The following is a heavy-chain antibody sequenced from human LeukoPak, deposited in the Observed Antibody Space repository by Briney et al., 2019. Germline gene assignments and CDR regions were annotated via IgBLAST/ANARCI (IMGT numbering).Heavy chain of an antibody. CDR3: ARATSYYDNSASGY. CDR1: GFTFSSFA. CDR2: ISGSGDNT. D-gene: IGHD3-16*01. Sequence: GGSLRLSCAASGFTFSSFAMHWVRQAPGKGLEWVSDISGSGDNTYYADSVKGRFTISRDNSKYTVNLQMSSLSADDMAVYFCARATSYYDNSASGYWGQGTLVTVSS. V-gene: IGHV3-23*01. J-gene: IGHJ4*02.